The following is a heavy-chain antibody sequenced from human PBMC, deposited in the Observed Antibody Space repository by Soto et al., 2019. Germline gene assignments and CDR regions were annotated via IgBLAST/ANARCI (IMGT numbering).Heavy chain of an antibody. CDR1: GYTFTSYY. J-gene: IGHJ5*02. CDR2: INPSGGST. D-gene: IGHD3-22*01. V-gene: IGHV1-46*01. CDR3: ARGSYYYDSSGPTGGWFDP. Sequence: GASVKVSCKASGYTFTSYYMHWVRQAPGQGLEWMGIINPSGGSTSYAQKFQGRVTMTRDTSTSTVYMELSSLRSEDTAVYYCARGSYYYDSSGPTGGWFDPWGQGTLVTVSS.